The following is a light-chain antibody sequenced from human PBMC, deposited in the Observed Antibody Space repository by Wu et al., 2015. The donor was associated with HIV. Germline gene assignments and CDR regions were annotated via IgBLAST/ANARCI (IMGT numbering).Light chain of an antibody. CDR1: QSINSW. Sequence: DIQMTQSPSTLSASVGDRVTITCRASQSINSWLAWYQQKPGKAPKLLIYKASTLETGVPSRFSGSGSGTEFTLTISSLQPDDFATYYCQQYNGYSRTFGRRT. CDR2: KAS. CDR3: QQYNGYSRT. J-gene: IGKJ1*01. V-gene: IGKV1-5*03.